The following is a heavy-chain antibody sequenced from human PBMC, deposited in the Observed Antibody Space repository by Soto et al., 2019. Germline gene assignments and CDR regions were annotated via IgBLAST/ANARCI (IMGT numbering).Heavy chain of an antibody. CDR1: GGSISSYY. V-gene: IGHV4-4*07. CDR3: ARTVSVMITFGGVIDLGLFDY. CDR2: IYTSGST. J-gene: IGHJ4*02. Sequence: ASETLSLTCTVSGGSISSYYWSWIRQPAGKGLEWIGRIYTSGSTNYNPSLKSRVTMSVDTSKNQFSLKLSSVTAADTAVYYCARTVSVMITFGGVIDLGLFDYWGQGTLVTVSS. D-gene: IGHD3-16*02.